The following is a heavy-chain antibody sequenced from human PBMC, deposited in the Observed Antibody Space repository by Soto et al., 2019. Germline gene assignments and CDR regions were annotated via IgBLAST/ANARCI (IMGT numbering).Heavy chain of an antibody. CDR2: IYYSGST. V-gene: IGHV4-59*01. J-gene: IGHJ6*02. D-gene: IGHD6-13*01. CDR1: GGSISSYY. Sequence: SETLSLTCTVSGGSISSYYWSWIRQPPGKGLEWIGYIYYSGSTNYNPSLKSRVTISVDTSKNQFSLKLSSVTAADTAVYYCARDNSRYSSSWYSYYYGMDVWGQGTTVTVS. CDR3: ARDNSRYSSSWYSYYYGMDV.